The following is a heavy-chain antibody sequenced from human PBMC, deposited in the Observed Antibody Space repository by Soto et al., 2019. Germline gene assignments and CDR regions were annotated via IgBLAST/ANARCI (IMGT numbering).Heavy chain of an antibody. J-gene: IGHJ3*02. Sequence: ASVKVSCKASGYTFTSYGISWVRQAPGQGLEWMGWISAYNGNTNYAQKLQGRVTMTTDTSTSTAYMELRSLRSDDTAVYYCARGLGYCSGGSCWGDAFDIWGQGTMVTVSS. V-gene: IGHV1-18*01. CDR1: GYTFTSYG. D-gene: IGHD2-15*01. CDR3: ARGLGYCSGGSCWGDAFDI. CDR2: ISAYNGNT.